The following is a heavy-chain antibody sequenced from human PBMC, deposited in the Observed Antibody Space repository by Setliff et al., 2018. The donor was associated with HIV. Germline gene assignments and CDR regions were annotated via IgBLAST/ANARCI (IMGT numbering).Heavy chain of an antibody. V-gene: IGHV3-11*06. CDR1: GFTVSSNY. Sequence: GGSLRLSCAASGFTVSSNYMSWIRQAPGKGLEWVSYISSSSSYTNYADSVKGRFTISRDNAKSTLYLQMNNLRAEDTALYYCATDVAGKYDYWGQGTLVTVSS. CDR3: ATDVAGKYDY. D-gene: IGHD2-15*01. CDR2: ISSSSSYT. J-gene: IGHJ4*02.